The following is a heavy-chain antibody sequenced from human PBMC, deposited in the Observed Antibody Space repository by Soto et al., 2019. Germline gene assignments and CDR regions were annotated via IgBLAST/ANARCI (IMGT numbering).Heavy chain of an antibody. CDR2: ISAYNGNT. CDR3: ARVMIVVVMTDYCYGMDV. CDR1: GYTFASYG. Sequence: ASVKVSCKASGYTFASYGISWVRQAPGQGLEWMGWISAYNGNTNYAQKLQGRVTMTTDTSTSTAYMELRSLRSDDTAVYYCARVMIVVVMTDYCYGMDVWGQGTTVTVSS. V-gene: IGHV1-18*01. D-gene: IGHD3-22*01. J-gene: IGHJ6*02.